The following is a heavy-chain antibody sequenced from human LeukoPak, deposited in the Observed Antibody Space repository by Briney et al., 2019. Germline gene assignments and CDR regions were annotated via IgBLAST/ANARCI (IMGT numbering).Heavy chain of an antibody. Sequence: GGSLRLSCAASGLTFSSYAMHWVRQAPGKGLEWVAVISYDGSNKYYADSVKGRFTISRDNSKNTLYLQMDRLRAEDTAVYYCARGYSSSWYFDYWGQGTLVTVSS. V-gene: IGHV3-30-3*01. CDR3: ARGYSSSWYFDY. CDR2: ISYDGSNK. CDR1: GLTFSSYA. J-gene: IGHJ4*02. D-gene: IGHD6-13*01.